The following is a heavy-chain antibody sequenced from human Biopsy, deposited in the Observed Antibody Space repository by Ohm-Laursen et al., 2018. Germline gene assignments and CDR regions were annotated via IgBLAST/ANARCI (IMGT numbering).Heavy chain of an antibody. CDR1: GYTFTSYD. J-gene: IGHJ6*02. D-gene: IGHD2-2*01. CDR3: ARAVRNQMLSTV. Sequence: ASVTVSCKTYGYTFTSYDISWMRQVSGQGLEWIGWVNPVSKNTVSVKDFRGRVTLTGDTSSSTSYMELRSLTSRDTAIYYCARAVRNQMLSTVWGQGTAVTVSS. V-gene: IGHV1-8*01. CDR2: VNPVSKNT.